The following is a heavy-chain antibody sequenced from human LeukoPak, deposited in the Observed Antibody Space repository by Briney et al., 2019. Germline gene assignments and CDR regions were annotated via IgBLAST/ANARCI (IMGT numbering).Heavy chain of an antibody. V-gene: IGHV3-53*01. J-gene: IGHJ6*03. CDR1: GFTVSINY. D-gene: IGHD3-10*01. Sequence: GGSLRLSCAASGFTVSINYMSWVRQAPGKGLEWVSIIYSGGSTYYADSVKGRFTISRDNSKNTLYLQMNSLRAEDTAVYYCASGSGSYRTPYYYKDVWGKGTTVTVSS. CDR2: IYSGGST. CDR3: ASGSGSYRTPYYYKDV.